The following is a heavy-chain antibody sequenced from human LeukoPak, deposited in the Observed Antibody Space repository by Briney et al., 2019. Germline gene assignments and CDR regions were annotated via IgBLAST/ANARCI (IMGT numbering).Heavy chain of an antibody. Sequence: ASVKVSCKASGYTFTSYGMSWVRQAPGQGLEWMGWISAYNGNTNYAQKFQGRVTMTTDTSTSTGYMELRSLRFDDTAVYYCATDLSNGWELLDWHAFDIWGQGTMVTVSS. CDR2: ISAYNGNT. CDR3: ATDLSNGWELLDWHAFDI. D-gene: IGHD1-26*01. V-gene: IGHV1-18*01. J-gene: IGHJ3*02. CDR1: GYTFTSYG.